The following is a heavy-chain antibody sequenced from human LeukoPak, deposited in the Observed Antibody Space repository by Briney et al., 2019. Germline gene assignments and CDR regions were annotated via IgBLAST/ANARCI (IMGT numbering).Heavy chain of an antibody. CDR2: INSDESSI. Sequence: GGSLRLSCAASRFTFSSYWMHWVRQAPGKGLVWVSRINSDESSISYADSVKGRFTISRDNAKNTLYLQMNSLRAEDTAVYYCARAMTYDSIGYYFDHWGQGPLVTVSS. V-gene: IGHV3-74*01. D-gene: IGHD3-22*01. CDR1: RFTFSSYW. J-gene: IGHJ4*02. CDR3: ARAMTYDSIGYYFDH.